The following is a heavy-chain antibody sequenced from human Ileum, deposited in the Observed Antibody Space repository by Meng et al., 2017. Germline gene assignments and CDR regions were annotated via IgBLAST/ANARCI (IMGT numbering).Heavy chain of an antibody. V-gene: IGHV3-21*01. D-gene: IGHD3-9*01. J-gene: IGHJ6*02. CDR3: EREFDILTGYSYTYYGMDV. CDR1: GFDFSGFR. Sequence: GESLKISCAASGFDFSGFRMNWVRQAPGKGLEWVSSINAKSNEKYYADSVKGRFTISRDNGKNSVFLQMDSLRAEDTAVYFCEREFDILTGYSYTYYGMDVWGQGTTVTVSS. CDR2: INAKSNEK.